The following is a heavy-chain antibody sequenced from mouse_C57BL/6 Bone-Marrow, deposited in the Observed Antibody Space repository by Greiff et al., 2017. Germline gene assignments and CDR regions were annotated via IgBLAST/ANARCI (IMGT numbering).Heavy chain of an antibody. CDR3: ARDACPRCWYFDV. J-gene: IGHJ1*03. CDR1: GFTFSDFY. CDR2: SRNKANDYTT. V-gene: IGHV7-1*01. Sequence: EVKLMESGGGLVQSGRSLRLSCATSGFTFSDFYMEWVRQAPGQGLEWIAASRNKANDYTTEYSASVKGRFIVARDTSQSILYLQMNALRAEDTAMYYCARDACPRCWYFDVWGTGTTVTVSS.